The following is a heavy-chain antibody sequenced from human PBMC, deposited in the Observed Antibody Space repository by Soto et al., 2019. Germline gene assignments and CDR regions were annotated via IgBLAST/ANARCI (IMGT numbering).Heavy chain of an antibody. CDR3: ALFDYYDSSGDYLYL. CDR1: GLRFSSSG. Sequence: GGNPRLCCAASGLRFSSSGIQWVRQAPGKGLEWVAVIVYDGNKKEYADSVKGRFTISRDNSKNTLYLQMNSLRAEDTAVYYCALFDYYDSSGDYLYLWGQRSPVPVSA. D-gene: IGHD3-22*01. J-gene: IGHJ4*01. CDR2: IVYDGNKK. V-gene: IGHV3-33*08.